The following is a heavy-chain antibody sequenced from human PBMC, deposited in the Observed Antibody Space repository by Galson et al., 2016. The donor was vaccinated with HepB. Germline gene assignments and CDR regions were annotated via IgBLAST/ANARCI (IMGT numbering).Heavy chain of an antibody. D-gene: IGHD3-16*01. V-gene: IGHV3-23*01. Sequence: SLRLSCAASGFPLRSYAMSWVRQAPGKGLEWVSAISGSGAHTYYAAAEKGRFTIYRDNSKNSLYLQMNSLRAEDTAVYYCAKHPGENYYAYFHYWGQGTLVTVSS. J-gene: IGHJ4*02. CDR2: ISGSGAHT. CDR3: AKHPGENYYAYFHY. CDR1: GFPLRSYA.